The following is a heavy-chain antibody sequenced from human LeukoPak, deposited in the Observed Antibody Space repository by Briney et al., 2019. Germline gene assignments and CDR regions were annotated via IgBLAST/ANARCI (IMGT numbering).Heavy chain of an antibody. CDR2: ISSSGGST. V-gene: IGHV3-23*01. CDR1: GFTFSSSA. J-gene: IGHJ4*02. Sequence: GGSLGLSCGASGFTFSSSAMSWVRQVPGKGLEWVSGISSSGGSTNYADSVRGRFTISRDNSKNTLYVQMNSLRDEDTALYYCAKHQRWESPHYLDSWGQGTLVTVSS. CDR3: AKHQRWESPHYLDS. D-gene: IGHD1-26*01.